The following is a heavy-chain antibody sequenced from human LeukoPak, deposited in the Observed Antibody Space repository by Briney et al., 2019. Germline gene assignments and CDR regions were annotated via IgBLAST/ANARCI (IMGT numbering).Heavy chain of an antibody. V-gene: IGHV3-30*04. CDR2: ISYDGSNI. J-gene: IGHJ4*02. D-gene: IGHD6-19*01. CDR3: ATAYSSGWSDY. Sequence: PGRSLRLSCAVSGFSFSSYAMYWVRQAPGRGLEWVTIISYDGSNIHYADSVKGRFTVSRDNSRNTLSLQMNNLRPDDTAVYYCATAYSSGWSDYWGQGILVTVSS. CDR1: GFSFSSYA.